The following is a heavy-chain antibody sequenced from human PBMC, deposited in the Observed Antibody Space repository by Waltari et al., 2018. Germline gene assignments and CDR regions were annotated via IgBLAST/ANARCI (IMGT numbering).Heavy chain of an antibody. V-gene: IGHV4-59*01. CDR2: IYYSGST. D-gene: IGHD1-26*01. J-gene: IGHJ5*02. CDR1: GGSISSYY. CDR3: ARMEHSGSYSAWFDP. Sequence: QVQLQESGPGLVKPSETLSLTCTVSGGSISSYYWSWIRQPAGKGLEWIGYIYYSGSTNYNPSLKSRVTISVDTSKNQFSLKLSSVTAADTAVYYCARMEHSGSYSAWFDPWGQGTLVTVSS.